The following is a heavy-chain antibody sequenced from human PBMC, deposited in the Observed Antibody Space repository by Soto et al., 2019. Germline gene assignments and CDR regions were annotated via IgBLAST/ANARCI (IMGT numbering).Heavy chain of an antibody. V-gene: IGHV3-30*18. CDR2: ISYDGNVA. D-gene: IGHD1-1*01. Sequence: QVQLVESGGGVDQPGRSLRLSCAASGFTFSSYGMHWVRQAPGKGLEWVTVISYDGNVAYYADSVKGRFTISRDNSKNTLYLQMNSLRTEDTAMYYCAKEGPITNWYFDYWGQGTLVTVSS. CDR1: GFTFSSYG. J-gene: IGHJ4*02. CDR3: AKEGPITNWYFDY.